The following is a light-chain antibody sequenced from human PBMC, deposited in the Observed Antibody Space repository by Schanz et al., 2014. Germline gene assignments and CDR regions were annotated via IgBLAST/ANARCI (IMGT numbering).Light chain of an antibody. J-gene: IGLJ3*02. CDR1: SSNIGAGYD. V-gene: IGLV1-40*01. CDR2: GNS. Sequence: QSVLTQPPSVSGAPGQRVTISCTGNSSNIGAGYDVHWYQQLPGTAPKLLIYGNSNRPSGVPDRFSGSKSGTSPSLAITGLQAEDEADYYCQSYDSSLIGWVFGGGTKLTVL. CDR3: QSYDSSLIGWV.